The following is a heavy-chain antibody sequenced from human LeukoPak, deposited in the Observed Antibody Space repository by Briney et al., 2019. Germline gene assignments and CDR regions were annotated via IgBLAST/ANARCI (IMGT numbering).Heavy chain of an antibody. CDR3: ARDPRIAVAGYYYYGMDV. D-gene: IGHD6-19*01. Sequence: PGGSLRLSCAASGFTFSNYAMNWVRQAPGKGLEWVSGISGGDGTTFYADSAKGRFTISRDNAKNSLYLQMNSLRAEDTAVYYCARDPRIAVAGYYYYGMDVWGQGTTVTVSS. V-gene: IGHV3-23*01. J-gene: IGHJ6*02. CDR2: ISGGDGTT. CDR1: GFTFSNYA.